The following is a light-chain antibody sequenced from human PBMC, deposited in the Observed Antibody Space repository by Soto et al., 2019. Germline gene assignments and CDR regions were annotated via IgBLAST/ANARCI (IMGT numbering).Light chain of an antibody. CDR3: QQYIKWYT. Sequence: EIVMTQSPVTLSVSPGERATISCRASQSIGSSLAWYQQKPGQAPRLLIYGASTRATGVPARFSGSGSGTEFTLTITSLQSEDFAAYYCQQYIKWYTFGQGTNLEIK. V-gene: IGKV3-15*01. CDR1: QSIGSS. J-gene: IGKJ2*01. CDR2: GAS.